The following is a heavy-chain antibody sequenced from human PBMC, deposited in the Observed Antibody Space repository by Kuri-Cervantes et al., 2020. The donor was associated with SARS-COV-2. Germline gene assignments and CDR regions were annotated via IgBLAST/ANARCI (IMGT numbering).Heavy chain of an antibody. CDR1: GFTISDYY. J-gene: IGHJ6*03. CDR3: ARPPYCYYYMDV. CDR2: ISASGEII. Sequence: GGSLRLSCAASGFTISDYYMTWIRQTPGKGLEWVSYISASGEIIYYADSVKGRFTISRDIAKNSLYLHMNTLRAEDTAVYYCARPPYCYYYMDVWGKGTTVTVSS. V-gene: IGHV3-11*04.